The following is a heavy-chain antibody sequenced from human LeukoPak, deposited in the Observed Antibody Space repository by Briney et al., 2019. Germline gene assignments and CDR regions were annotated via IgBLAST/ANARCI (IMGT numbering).Heavy chain of an antibody. CDR1: GFTFSYYA. CDR2: ISSNGGST. J-gene: IGHJ4*02. Sequence: GGSLRLSCSASGFTFSYYAMHWVRQAAGKGLEFVPGISSNGGSTYYADSLKGRFTVSRDNSNNTLYLQMSSLRAEDTAIYYCAKGPTYDSLPYYFDYWGRGTLVTVSS. CDR3: AKGPTYDSLPYYFDY. D-gene: IGHD3-22*01. V-gene: IGHV3-64D*09.